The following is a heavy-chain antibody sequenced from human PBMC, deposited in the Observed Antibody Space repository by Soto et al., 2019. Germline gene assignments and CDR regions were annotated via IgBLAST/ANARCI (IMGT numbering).Heavy chain of an antibody. CDR1: GGTFSSYA. CDR2: IIPIFGTA. CDR3: ARYLSYSSSSAGYYYYGMDV. J-gene: IGHJ6*02. V-gene: IGHV1-69*01. Sequence: QVQLVQSGAEVKKPGSSVKVSCKASGGTFSSYAISWVRQAPGQGLEWMGGIIPIFGTANYAQKFQGRVTITADESTSTAYMELSSLRSEDTAVYYCARYLSYSSSSAGYYYYGMDVWGQGTTVTVSS. D-gene: IGHD6-6*01.